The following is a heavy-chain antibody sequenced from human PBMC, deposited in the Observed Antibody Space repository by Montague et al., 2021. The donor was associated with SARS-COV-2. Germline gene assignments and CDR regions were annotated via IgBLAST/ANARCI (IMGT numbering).Heavy chain of an antibody. CDR3: ARGRVEITMIAVVFTGGIYYFDY. D-gene: IGHD3-22*01. CDR1: GGSISSYY. Sequence: SETLSLTCTVSGGSISSYYWTWIRQPPGKVLEWIGYIYYTGSTNYNPSLESRVTISLDTSKNQFSLKLSSVTAADTAVYYCARGRVEITMIAVVFTGGIYYFDYWGRGTLVTVSS. V-gene: IGHV4-59*12. CDR2: IYYTGST. J-gene: IGHJ4*02.